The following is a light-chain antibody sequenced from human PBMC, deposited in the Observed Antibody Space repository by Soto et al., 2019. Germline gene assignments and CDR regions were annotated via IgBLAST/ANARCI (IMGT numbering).Light chain of an antibody. Sequence: EIVLTQSPGTLSLSPGERATLSCRASQSVSSSYLAWYQQKPGQAPRLLIYGASSRATGIPDRFSGSGSGTDFTLTISRLEPEYFAVYYCQQYGSSPLTFGGGSK. CDR2: GAS. J-gene: IGKJ4*01. V-gene: IGKV3-20*01. CDR3: QQYGSSPLT. CDR1: QSVSSSY.